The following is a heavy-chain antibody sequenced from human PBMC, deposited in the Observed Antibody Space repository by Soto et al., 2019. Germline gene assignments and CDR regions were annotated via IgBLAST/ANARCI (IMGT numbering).Heavy chain of an antibody. CDR2: IRGSGDNT. V-gene: IGHV3-23*04. CDR1: GFVFRTNA. CDR3: ASLKIYCRGETVYSGYHDY. Sequence: DEQLVESGGDLVQPGGSLRLSCAASGFVFRTNAMSWVRQRPGQGLEWVSAIRGSGDNTYYADSVKGRFSISRDNSKNTLLLQMNSLRAEDTGMYYCASLKIYCRGETVYSGYHDYWGQGTLVTVSS. D-gene: IGHD2-21*01. J-gene: IGHJ4*02.